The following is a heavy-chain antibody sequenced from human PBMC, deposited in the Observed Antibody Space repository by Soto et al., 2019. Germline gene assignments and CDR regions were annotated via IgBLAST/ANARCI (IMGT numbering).Heavy chain of an antibody. CDR1: GYTFTGYY. CDR3: ARGQHYDFWSGYSTNYYYYGMDV. J-gene: IGHJ6*02. D-gene: IGHD3-3*01. Sequence: ASVKVSCKASGYTFTGYYMHWVRQAPGQGLEWMGWINPNSGGTNYAQKFQGRVTMTRDTSISTAYMELSRLRSDDTAVYYCARGQHYDFWSGYSTNYYYYGMDVWGQGTTVTVS. V-gene: IGHV1-2*02. CDR2: INPNSGGT.